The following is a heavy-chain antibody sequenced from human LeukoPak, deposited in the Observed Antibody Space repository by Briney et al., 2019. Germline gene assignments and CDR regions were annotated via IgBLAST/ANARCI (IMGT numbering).Heavy chain of an antibody. CDR2: INPNSGGT. D-gene: IGHD6-19*01. V-gene: IGHV1-2*02. CDR1: GYTFTGYY. J-gene: IGHJ4*02. Sequence: VKVSCKASGYTFTGYYMHWVRQAPGQGLEWMGWINPNSGGTNYAQNIQGRVTITRDTSLSTAYMELSRPRSDDTAVYYCARDHIPVAATGRDYWGQGTLVTVSS. CDR3: ARDHIPVAATGRDY.